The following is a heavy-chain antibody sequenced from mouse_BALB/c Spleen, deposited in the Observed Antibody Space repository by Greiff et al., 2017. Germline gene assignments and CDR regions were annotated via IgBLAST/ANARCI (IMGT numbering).Heavy chain of an antibody. D-gene: IGHD2-3*01. CDR3: ARDGYSYYFDY. V-gene: IGHV1-54*01. J-gene: IGHJ2*01. Sequence: LQESGAELVRPGTSVKVSCKASGYAFTNYLIEWVKQRPGQGLEWIGVINPGSGGTNYNEKFKGKATLTADKSSSTAYMQLSSLTSDDSAVYFCARDGYSYYFDYWGQGTTLTVSS. CDR1: GYAFTNYL. CDR2: INPGSGGT.